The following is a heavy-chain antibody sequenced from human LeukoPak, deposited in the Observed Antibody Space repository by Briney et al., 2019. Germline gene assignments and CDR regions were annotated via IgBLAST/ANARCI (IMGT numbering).Heavy chain of an antibody. CDR3: ARYGDLRNFDY. CDR1: GGSISSGGYY. CDR2: IYYSGST. Sequence: SQTLSLTCTVSGGSISSGGYYWSWIRQHPGKGLEWIGYIYYSGSTNYNPSLKSRVTISVDTSKNQFSLKLSSVTAADTAVYYCARYGDLRNFDYWGQGTLVTVSS. D-gene: IGHD4-17*01. J-gene: IGHJ4*02. V-gene: IGHV4-31*03.